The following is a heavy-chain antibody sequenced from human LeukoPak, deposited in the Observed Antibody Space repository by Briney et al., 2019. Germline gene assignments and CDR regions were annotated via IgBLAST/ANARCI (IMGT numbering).Heavy chain of an antibody. CDR2: IYSGGNT. D-gene: IGHD3-10*01. CDR1: GFTVSSNY. CDR3: ARVDYGSGLAFIDY. V-gene: IGHV3-53*01. J-gene: IGHJ4*02. Sequence: PGGSLRLSCAASGFTVSSNYMSWVRQAPGKGLEWVSVIYSGGNTYYADSVKGRFTISRDNAKNSLYLQMNSLRAEDTAVYYCARVDYGSGLAFIDYWGQGTLVTVSS.